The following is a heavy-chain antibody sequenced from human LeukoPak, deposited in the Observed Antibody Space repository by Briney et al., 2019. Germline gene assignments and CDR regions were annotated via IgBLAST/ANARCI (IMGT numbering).Heavy chain of an antibody. J-gene: IGHJ4*02. CDR1: GGSFSGYY. V-gene: IGHV4-34*01. CDR2: INHSGST. CDR3: ARSSYYGSGSYYSGDYFDY. Sequence: KPSETLSLTCAVYGGSFSGYYWSWIRQPPGKGLEWIGEINHSGSTNYNPSLKSRVTISVDTSKNQFSLKLSSVTAADTAVYYCARSSYYGSGSYYSGDYFDYWGQGTLVTVSS. D-gene: IGHD3-10*01.